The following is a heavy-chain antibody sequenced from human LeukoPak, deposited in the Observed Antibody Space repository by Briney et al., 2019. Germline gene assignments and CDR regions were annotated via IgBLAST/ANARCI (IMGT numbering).Heavy chain of an antibody. Sequence: ASVKVSCKASGYTFTSYGITWVRQAPGQGLEWMGWISAYNGNTNYAQKLQGRVTMTTDTSTSTAYMELTSLRSGDTAVYYCARDCSGGSCYSLVRYGMDVWGQGTTVTVSS. D-gene: IGHD2-15*01. CDR1: GYTFTSYG. V-gene: IGHV1-18*01. CDR2: ISAYNGNT. J-gene: IGHJ6*02. CDR3: ARDCSGGSCYSLVRYGMDV.